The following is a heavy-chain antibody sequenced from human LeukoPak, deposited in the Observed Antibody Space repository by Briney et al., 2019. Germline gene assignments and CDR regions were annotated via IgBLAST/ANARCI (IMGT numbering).Heavy chain of an antibody. J-gene: IGHJ3*02. CDR3: ARESDYGDAFDI. V-gene: IGHV4-59*01. D-gene: IGHD4-17*01. CDR1: GGSISSYY. CDR2: IYYSGST. Sequence: SETLSLTCTVSGGSISSYYWSWIRQPPGEGLGWVGYIYYSGSTNYNPSLKSRVTISVATSKTQFSLKLSSVTAADTAVYYCARESDYGDAFDIWGQGTMVTVSS.